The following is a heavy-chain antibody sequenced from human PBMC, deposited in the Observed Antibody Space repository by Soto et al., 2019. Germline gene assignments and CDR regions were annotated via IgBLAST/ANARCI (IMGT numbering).Heavy chain of an antibody. Sequence: EVQLLDSGGGLEQPGGSLRLSCAASGFTFSNYAMSWVRQAPGKGLEWVSTISNTGGSTYYADSVKDRFTISRDNSENTLYLQMNSLRAEETALYYCAKGWTGSSSWCDLDYWGQGTRVTVSS. CDR3: AKGWTGSSSWCDLDY. CDR2: ISNTGGST. CDR1: GFTFSNYA. D-gene: IGHD6-13*01. V-gene: IGHV3-23*01. J-gene: IGHJ4*02.